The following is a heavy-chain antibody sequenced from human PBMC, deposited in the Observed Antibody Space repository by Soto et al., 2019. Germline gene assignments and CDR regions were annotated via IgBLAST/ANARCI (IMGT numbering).Heavy chain of an antibody. J-gene: IGHJ3*02. CDR2: INHSGST. CDR1: GGSFSGYY. V-gene: IGHV4-34*01. D-gene: IGHD3-3*01. CDR3: ARGGQIYYDFWSGYWDAFDI. Sequence: SETLSLTCAVYGGSFSGYYWSWIRQSPGKGLGWIGEINHSGSTNYNPSLKRRVTISEDTSKKQISRKLSTVTAADLVVYYCARGGQIYYDFWSGYWDAFDIWGQGTMVT.